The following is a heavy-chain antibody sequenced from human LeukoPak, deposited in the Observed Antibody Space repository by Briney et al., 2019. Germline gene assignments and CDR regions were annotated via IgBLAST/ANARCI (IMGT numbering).Heavy chain of an antibody. D-gene: IGHD2-15*01. Sequence: GASVKVSCKASGYTFTSYGISWVRQAPGQGLEWMGWISAYNGNTNYAQKLQGRVTMTTDTSTSTAYMELRSLRSDDTAVYYCARDSPIVVVVAAPNWFDPWGQGTLVTVSS. CDR1: GYTFTSYG. J-gene: IGHJ5*02. CDR2: ISAYNGNT. CDR3: ARDSPIVVVVAAPNWFDP. V-gene: IGHV1-18*01.